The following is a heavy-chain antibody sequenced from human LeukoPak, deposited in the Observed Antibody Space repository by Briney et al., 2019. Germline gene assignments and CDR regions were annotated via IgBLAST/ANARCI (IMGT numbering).Heavy chain of an antibody. CDR3: ARASGSSYKEGDY. Sequence: GRSLRLSCAASGFTFDDYGMSWVRQAPGNGLEWVAGINWNGGSTGYADSVKGRFTISRDNAKNSLYLQMNSLRAEDTALYYCARASGSSYKEGDYWGQGTLVTVSS. D-gene: IGHD1-26*01. J-gene: IGHJ4*02. CDR1: GFTFDDYG. V-gene: IGHV3-20*04. CDR2: INWNGGST.